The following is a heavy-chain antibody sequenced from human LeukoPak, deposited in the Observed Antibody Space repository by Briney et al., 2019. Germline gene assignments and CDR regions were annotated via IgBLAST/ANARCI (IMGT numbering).Heavy chain of an antibody. CDR2: FDPADGDT. D-gene: IGHD5-18*01. V-gene: IGHV1-24*01. Sequence: ASMKVSCKVSGYTLTERSMHWVRQSPGKGLEWMGGFDPADGDTVYAQHLEGRVTMTLDTSTDTAYVELSSLRSEDTAVYYCTRGGAGREYSSLNWFDPWGQGTLVTVSS. J-gene: IGHJ5*02. CDR1: GYTLTERS. CDR3: TRGGAGREYSSLNWFDP.